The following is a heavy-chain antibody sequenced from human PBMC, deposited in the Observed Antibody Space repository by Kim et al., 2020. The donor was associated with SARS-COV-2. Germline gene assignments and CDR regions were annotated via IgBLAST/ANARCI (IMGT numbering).Heavy chain of an antibody. Sequence: TSYAQKFQGRVTMTRDTSTSTVYMELSSLRSEDTAVYYCARGGPTQAFDYWGQGTLVTVSS. J-gene: IGHJ4*02. CDR3: ARGGPTQAFDY. D-gene: IGHD1-26*01. V-gene: IGHV1-46*01. CDR2: T.